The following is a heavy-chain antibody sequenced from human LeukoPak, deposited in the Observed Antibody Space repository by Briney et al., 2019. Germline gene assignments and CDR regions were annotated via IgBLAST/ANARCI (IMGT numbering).Heavy chain of an antibody. D-gene: IGHD6-13*01. CDR3: AKDQIRSSFSSYAFDI. Sequence: GGSLRLSCAASGFTFSSYSMNWVRQAPGKGLEWVSSISSSSSYIYYADSVKGRFTISRDNSKNTLYLQMNSLRAEDTAVYYCAKDQIRSSFSSYAFDIWGQGTMVTVSS. J-gene: IGHJ3*02. CDR2: ISSSSSYI. V-gene: IGHV3-21*04. CDR1: GFTFSSYS.